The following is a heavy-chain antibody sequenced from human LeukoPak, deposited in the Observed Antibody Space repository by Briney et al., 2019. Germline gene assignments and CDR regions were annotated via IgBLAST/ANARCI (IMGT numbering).Heavy chain of an antibody. CDR3: ARDGPVAGVELDQ. CDR1: GFPFDNYG. D-gene: IGHD6-19*01. Sequence: GGSLRLSCAASGFPFDNYGMAWVRQAPGKGLEWVSGITWNGGITAYADSVKGRFTISRDNAKNSLYLQMNSLRAEDTALYYCARDGPVAGVELDQWGQGTLVIVSS. CDR2: ITWNGGIT. J-gene: IGHJ4*02. V-gene: IGHV3-20*04.